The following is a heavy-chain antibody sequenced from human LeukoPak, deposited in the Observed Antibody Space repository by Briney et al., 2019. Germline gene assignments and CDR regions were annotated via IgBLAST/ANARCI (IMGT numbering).Heavy chain of an antibody. V-gene: IGHV3-30*04. CDR3: ARGADTAMGATFDI. CDR2: ISYDGSNK. J-gene: IGHJ3*02. Sequence: GRSLRLSCAASGFTLSSYDMHWVRQAPGKGLEWVAVISYDGSNKYYADSVKGRFTISRDNSKNTLYPQMNSLRAEDTAVYYCARGADTAMGATFDIWGQGTMVTVSS. CDR1: GFTLSSYD. D-gene: IGHD5-18*01.